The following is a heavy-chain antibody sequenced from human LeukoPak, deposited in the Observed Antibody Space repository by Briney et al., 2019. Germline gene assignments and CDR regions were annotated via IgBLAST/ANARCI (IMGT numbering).Heavy chain of an antibody. CDR3: ARGYTSITWVFEF. CDR1: GYTFTSYA. J-gene: IGHJ4*02. CDR2: INAGNGNT. Sequence: GASVKVSCKASGYTFTSYAMHWVRQAPGQRLEWMGWINAGNGNTKYSQRFQDRVTITRDTSASTAYMELSSLGSEDTAVYYCARGYTSITWVFEFWGQGTLVTVSS. V-gene: IGHV1-3*01. D-gene: IGHD6-13*01.